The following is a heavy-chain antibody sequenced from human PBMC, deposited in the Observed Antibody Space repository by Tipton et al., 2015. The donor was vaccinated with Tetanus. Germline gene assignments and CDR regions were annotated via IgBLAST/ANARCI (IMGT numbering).Heavy chain of an antibody. V-gene: IGHV4-4*07. CDR2: IYTSGST. CDR3: ARDSPYYDFWSGRIIADYYYYYGMDV. Sequence: TLSLTCTVSGGSITSNYWTWIRQPAGKGLEWIGRIYTSGSTNYNPSLKSRVTMSVDTSKNQFSLKLSSVAAADTAVYYCARDSPYYDFWSGRIIADYYYYYGMDVWGQGTTVTVSS. J-gene: IGHJ6*02. D-gene: IGHD3-3*01. CDR1: GGSITSNY.